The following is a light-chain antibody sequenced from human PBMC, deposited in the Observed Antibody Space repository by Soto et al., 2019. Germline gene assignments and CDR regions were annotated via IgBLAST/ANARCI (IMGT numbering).Light chain of an antibody. CDR3: SSYTASSSLVV. Sequence: QSVLTQPASVSGSPGQSITISCTGASSDFGDNNYVSWYQQNPGEAPKLIIFDVSSRPSGVSNRFSGSKSGNTASLTLSGLQPDDEAHYYCSSYTASSSLVVFGGGTKVT. J-gene: IGLJ2*01. V-gene: IGLV2-14*01. CDR1: SSDFGDNNY. CDR2: DVS.